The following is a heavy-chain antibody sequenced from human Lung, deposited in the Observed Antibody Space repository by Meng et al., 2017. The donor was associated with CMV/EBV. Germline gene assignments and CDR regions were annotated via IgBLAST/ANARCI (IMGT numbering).Heavy chain of an antibody. CDR3: ARQAPDNWFDP. CDR2: SYYDGTT. CDR1: SGHMRSGGYC. J-gene: IGHJ5*02. V-gene: IGHV4-31*03. Sequence: TVSSGHMRSGGYCWSWIRQHAEKGLEWIGYSYYDGTTHYNPSLRSRVSISVDKSKNQFSLKLNSVTAADTAVYYCARQAPDNWFDPWGQGALVTVSS.